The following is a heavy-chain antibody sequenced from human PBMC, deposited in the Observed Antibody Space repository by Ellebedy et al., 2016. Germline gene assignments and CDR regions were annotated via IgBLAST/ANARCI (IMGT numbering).Heavy chain of an antibody. Sequence: GESLKISCAASGFTFSSYAMNWVRQAPGKGLEWVSAISGAGGITYYADSVKGRFTISRDNSKNTLFLRMNSLRAEDTAVYYCAKAGYSIRTGIPKYYYYYMDVWGKGTTVTVSS. V-gene: IGHV3-23*01. D-gene: IGHD6-13*01. CDR3: AKAGYSIRTGIPKYYYYYMDV. CDR1: GFTFSSYA. CDR2: ISGAGGIT. J-gene: IGHJ6*03.